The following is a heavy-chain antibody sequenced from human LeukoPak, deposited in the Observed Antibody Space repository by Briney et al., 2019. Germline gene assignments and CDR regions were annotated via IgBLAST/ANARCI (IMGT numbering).Heavy chain of an antibody. CDR1: GLAFSAYK. V-gene: IGHV3-74*01. Sequence: GGSLRLSCAASGLAFSAYKMHWVRQAPRKGLVWVSRISTDGYTTDYADFVQGRFTASRDNTKNTWSLEMNSLRAEDTAVYYCVVGGSAGYWGQGTLVTVSS. CDR3: VVGGSAGY. CDR2: ISTDGYTT. J-gene: IGHJ4*02. D-gene: IGHD2-15*01.